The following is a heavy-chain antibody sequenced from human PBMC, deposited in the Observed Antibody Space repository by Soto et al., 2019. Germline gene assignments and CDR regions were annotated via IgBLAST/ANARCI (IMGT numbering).Heavy chain of an antibody. D-gene: IGHD7-27*01. CDR3: AKDPTGDNPLHWYFDL. V-gene: IGHV3-23*01. Sequence: WGSLRLSCAASGFTFSSYAMSWVRQAPGKGLEWVAAISGSGGSTYYADSVKGRITISRDNSKNTLYLQMNNLRAEDPAVYYVAKDPTGDNPLHWYFDLWGRGTLVTVSS. CDR1: GFTFSSYA. CDR2: ISGSGGST. J-gene: IGHJ2*01.